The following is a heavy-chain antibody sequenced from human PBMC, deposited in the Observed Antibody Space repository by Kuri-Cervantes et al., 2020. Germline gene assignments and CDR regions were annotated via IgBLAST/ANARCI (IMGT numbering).Heavy chain of an antibody. V-gene: IGHV3-33*07. CDR1: GFSSRSYG. CDR2: IWYDGSKR. D-gene: IGHD2-15*01. CDR3: AGPGYCSGASCHSLGY. Sequence: LSLTCAASGFSSRSYGMYWVRQAPGKGLEWVAVIWYDGSKRFYAESVKGRFTISRDNSKNTLYLQMNSLRVEDTAVYYCAGPGYCSGASCHSLGYWGQGTLVTVSS. J-gene: IGHJ4*02.